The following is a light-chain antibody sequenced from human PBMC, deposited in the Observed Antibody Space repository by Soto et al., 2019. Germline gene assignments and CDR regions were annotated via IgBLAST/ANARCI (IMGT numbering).Light chain of an antibody. CDR1: SSDVGSYKF. V-gene: IGLV2-23*02. Sequence: QSALTQPASVSGSPGQSITISCTGTSSDVGSYKFVSWYQQHPGKAPKLMIYEVSKRPSGVSNRFSGSKSGNTASLTISGLQADDDADYYCCSYAGSSTLVFGGGTKVTVL. CDR2: EVS. CDR3: CSYAGSSTLV. J-gene: IGLJ2*01.